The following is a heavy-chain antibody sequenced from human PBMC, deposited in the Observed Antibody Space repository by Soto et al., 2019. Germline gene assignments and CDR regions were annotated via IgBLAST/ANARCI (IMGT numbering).Heavy chain of an antibody. Sequence: ASVKVSCKVSGYTLTELSMHWVRQAPGKGLEWMGGFDPEDGETIYAQKFQGRVTMTEDTSTDTAYMELSSLRSEDTAVYYGASIGGGSGSYYKGAFFDYWGQGTLVTVSS. CDR2: FDPEDGET. V-gene: IGHV1-24*01. CDR1: GYTLTELS. D-gene: IGHD3-10*01. J-gene: IGHJ4*02. CDR3: ASIGGGSGSYYKGAFFDY.